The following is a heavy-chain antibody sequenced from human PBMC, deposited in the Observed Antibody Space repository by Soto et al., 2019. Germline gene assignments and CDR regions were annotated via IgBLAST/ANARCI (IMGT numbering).Heavy chain of an antibody. J-gene: IGHJ5*02. CDR1: GYSFTGYY. CDR2: INPNSGGT. V-gene: IGHV1-2*02. CDR3: ARKIEIIEYDYVWGSYRPQGFDP. Sequence: ASVKVSCKASGYSFTGYYMHWVRQAPGQGLEWMGCINPNSGGTNYAQKFQGRVTITADESTSTAYMELSSLRSEDTAVYYCARKIEIIEYDYVWGSYRPQGFDPWGQGTLVTVSS. D-gene: IGHD3-16*02.